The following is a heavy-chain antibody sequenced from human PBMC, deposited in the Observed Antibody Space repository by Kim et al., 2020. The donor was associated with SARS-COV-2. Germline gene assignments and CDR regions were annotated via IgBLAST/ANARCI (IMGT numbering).Heavy chain of an antibody. CDR3: ARQLAPKSQYLRNNIGKYYFDY. Sequence: SETLSLTCTVSGGSISSSSYYWGWIRQPPGKGLEWIGSIYYSGSTYYNPSLKSRVTISVDTSKNQFSLKLSSVTAADTAVYYCARQLAPKSQYLRNNIGKYYFDYWGQGTLVTVSS. J-gene: IGHJ4*02. CDR2: IYYSGST. V-gene: IGHV4-39*01. CDR1: GGSISSSSYY. D-gene: IGHD3-10*01.